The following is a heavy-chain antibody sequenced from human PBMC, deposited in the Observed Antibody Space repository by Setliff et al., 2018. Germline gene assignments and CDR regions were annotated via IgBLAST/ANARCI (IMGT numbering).Heavy chain of an antibody. CDR2: IYPGDSDT. V-gene: IGHV5-51*01. CDR1: GYTFSDYW. Sequence: GESLKISCRGSGYTFSDYWIGWVRQIPGKGLEWMGIIYPGDSDTRYSPSFQGQVTFSADKSISTAYLQWSSLKASGTATYYCARLGAPASHDAFDIWGQGTMVTV. CDR3: ARLGAPASHDAFDI. D-gene: IGHD6-25*01. J-gene: IGHJ3*02.